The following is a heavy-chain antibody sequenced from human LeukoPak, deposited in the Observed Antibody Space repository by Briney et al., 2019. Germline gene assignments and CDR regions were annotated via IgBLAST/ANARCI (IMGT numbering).Heavy chain of an antibody. CDR2: IYYSGST. V-gene: IGHV4-59*08. CDR3: ARHSHYWDY. D-gene: IGHD2-8*02. CDR1: GVSISNYY. Sequence: SETLSLTCTVSGVSISNYYSSWIRQPPGKGLEWIGYIYYSGSTNYNPSLKSRVTISVDTSKSQFSLNLSSVTAADTAVYYCARHSHYWDYWGLGTLVTISS. J-gene: IGHJ4*02.